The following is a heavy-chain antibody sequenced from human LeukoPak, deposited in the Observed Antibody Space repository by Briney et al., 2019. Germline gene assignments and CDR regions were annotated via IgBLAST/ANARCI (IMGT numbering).Heavy chain of an antibody. J-gene: IGHJ4*02. CDR1: GGXISSYY. V-gene: IGHV4-59*01. D-gene: IGHD1-26*01. CDR3: ARAGGSYSFDY. Sequence: SETLSLTCTVSGGXISSYYCNWLRQPPGKGRDWIGFIDYSGSANINPSLKSRGTLSIDTSRNKFSLKLSSVTAADTAVYYCARAGGSYSFDYWGQGTRVTVSS. CDR2: IDYSGSA.